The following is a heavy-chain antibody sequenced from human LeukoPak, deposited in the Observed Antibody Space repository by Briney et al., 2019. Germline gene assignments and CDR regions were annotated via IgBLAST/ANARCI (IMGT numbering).Heavy chain of an antibody. J-gene: IGHJ4*02. D-gene: IGHD3-22*01. V-gene: IGHV1-2*02. Sequence: ASVKVSCKASGYTFTGYYMHWVRQAPGQGLEWMGWINPNSGGTNYAQKFQGRVTMTRDMSTSTVYMELSSLRSEDTAVYYCARDHYYDSSGYSYYFDYWGQGTLVTVSS. CDR1: GYTFTGYY. CDR3: ARDHYYDSSGYSYYFDY. CDR2: INPNSGGT.